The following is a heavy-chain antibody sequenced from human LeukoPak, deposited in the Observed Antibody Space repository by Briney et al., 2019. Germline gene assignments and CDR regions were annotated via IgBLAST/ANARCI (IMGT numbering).Heavy chain of an antibody. CDR2: ISGSGGST. J-gene: IGHJ3*02. V-gene: IGHV3-23*01. Sequence: GGSLRLSCAASGFTFSSYAMSWVRQAPGKGLEWVSAISGSGGSTYYADSVKGRFTISRDNSKNTLYLQMNSLRAEDTAVYYCAKGDVLRFLEWLSSLPFDIWGQGTMVTVSS. CDR1: GFTFSSYA. CDR3: AKGDVLRFLEWLSSLPFDI. D-gene: IGHD3-3*01.